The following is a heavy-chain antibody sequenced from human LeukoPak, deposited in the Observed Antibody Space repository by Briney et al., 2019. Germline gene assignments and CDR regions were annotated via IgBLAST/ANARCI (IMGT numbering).Heavy chain of an antibody. D-gene: IGHD1-26*01. CDR3: AKGTDRTSGSYF. CDR1: GFTFSSYA. J-gene: IGHJ4*02. V-gene: IGHV3-23*01. CDR2: ISGGGGST. Sequence: GGSLRLSCAASGFTFSSYAMNWVRQAPGKGLEWVSAISGGGGSTYYADSVKGRFTISRDNSRNTLYLQMNSLRAEDTAVYYCAKGTDRTSGSYFWGQGTLVTVSS.